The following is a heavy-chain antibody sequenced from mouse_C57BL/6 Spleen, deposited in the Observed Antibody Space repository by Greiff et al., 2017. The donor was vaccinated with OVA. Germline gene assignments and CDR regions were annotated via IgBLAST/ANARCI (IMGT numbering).Heavy chain of an antibody. CDR3: ARRGWAHAMDY. Sequence: EVKLMESGGGLVKPGGSLKLSCAASGFTFSSYTMSWVRQTPEKRLEWVATISGGGGNTYYPDSVKGRFTISRDNAKNTLYLQMSSLRSEDTALYYCARRGWAHAMDYWGQGTSVTVSS. J-gene: IGHJ4*01. D-gene: IGHD3-3*01. CDR2: ISGGGGNT. CDR1: GFTFSSYT. V-gene: IGHV5-9*01.